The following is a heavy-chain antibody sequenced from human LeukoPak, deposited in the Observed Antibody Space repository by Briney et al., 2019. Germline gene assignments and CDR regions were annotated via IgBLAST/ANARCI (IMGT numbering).Heavy chain of an antibody. CDR1: GFTFSSYG. V-gene: IGHV3-33*01. CDR3: ARDVTVRIAALDY. Sequence: PGGSLRLSCAASGFTFSSYGMHWVRQAPGKGLEWVAVIWYDGSNKYYADSVKGRFTISRDNSKNTLYLQMNSQRAEDTAVYYCARDVTVRIAALDYWGQGTLVTVSS. J-gene: IGHJ4*02. CDR2: IWYDGSNK. D-gene: IGHD6-13*01.